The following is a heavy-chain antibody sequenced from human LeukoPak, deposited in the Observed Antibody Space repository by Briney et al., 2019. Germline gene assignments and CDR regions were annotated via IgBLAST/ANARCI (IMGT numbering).Heavy chain of an antibody. CDR2: IMGDGSVQ. V-gene: IGHV3-7*02. CDR3: VGQLVRAV. CDR1: GFPFSVYL. Sequence: GGSLRLSCTASGFPFSVYLISWGRQAPGKRLEWVANIMGDGSVQDYADSVRGRVTIPRDNANNSVFLQMNSPRDDDTAVFYCVGQLVRAVWGKGTTVTLSP. D-gene: IGHD6-13*01. J-gene: IGHJ6*01.